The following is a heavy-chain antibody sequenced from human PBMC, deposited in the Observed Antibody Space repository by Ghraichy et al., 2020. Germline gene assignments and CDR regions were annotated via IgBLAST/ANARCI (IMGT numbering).Heavy chain of an antibody. CDR2: ISSSSSGI. D-gene: IGHD5-12*01. V-gene: IGHV3-48*02. Sequence: GESLNISCAASGFTFSTYSMNWVRQAPGKGLEWVSYISSSSSGIYYTDSVKGRFTISRDNAKNSLYLQMNSLRDEDTAVYYCAREIAWLIDYWGQGTLVTVSS. CDR3: AREIAWLIDY. CDR1: GFTFSTYS. J-gene: IGHJ4*02.